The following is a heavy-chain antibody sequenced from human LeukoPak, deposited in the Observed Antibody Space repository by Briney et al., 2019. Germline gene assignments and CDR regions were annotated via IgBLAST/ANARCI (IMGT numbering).Heavy chain of an antibody. V-gene: IGHV3-23*01. D-gene: IGHD1-14*01. CDR2: ISGTTSGT. CDR3: AKVRTYFYHGLDV. CDR1: GFTFSTCA. J-gene: IGHJ6*02. Sequence: GGSLRLSCAASGFTFSTCAMSWDRQAPGKGLEWVSGISGTTSGTYYADSVKGQFTISRDNSKNTLFLQVNSLRAKDTAVYYCAKVRTYFYHGLDVWGQGTTVTVSS.